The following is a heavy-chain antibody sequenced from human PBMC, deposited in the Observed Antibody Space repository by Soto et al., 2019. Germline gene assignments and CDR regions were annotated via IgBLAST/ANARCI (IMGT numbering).Heavy chain of an antibody. CDR1: GGSISTHY. D-gene: IGHD3-22*01. Sequence: SETLSLTCTVSGGSISTHYWSWIRQPPGKGLEWIGYIYYSGTTSYNPSLKSRVTISVDTSKNHFSLKLSSVTAADTAFYYCAREVFSRLYSSGYEYPDGAFDIWGQGTMVTVS. CDR3: AREVFSRLYSSGYEYPDGAFDI. CDR2: IYYSGTT. J-gene: IGHJ3*02. V-gene: IGHV4-59*11.